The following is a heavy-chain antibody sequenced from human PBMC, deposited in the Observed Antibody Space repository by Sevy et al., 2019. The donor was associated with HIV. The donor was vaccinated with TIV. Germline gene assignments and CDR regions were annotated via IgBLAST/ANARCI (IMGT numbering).Heavy chain of an antibody. D-gene: IGHD3-3*01. J-gene: IGHJ6*02. CDR2: INSSGSTI. CDR3: ARDGLDFWSGRYYYYGMDV. Sequence: GGSLRLSCAASRFTFSDYYMSWIRQAPGKGLEWVSYINSSGSTIYYADSVKGRFTISRDNAKNSLCLQMNSLRAEDTAVYYCARDGLDFWSGRYYYYGMDVWGQGTTVTVSS. V-gene: IGHV3-11*01. CDR1: RFTFSDYY.